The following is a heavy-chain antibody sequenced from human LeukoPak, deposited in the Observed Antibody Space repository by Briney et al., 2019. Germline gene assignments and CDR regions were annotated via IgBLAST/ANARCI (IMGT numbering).Heavy chain of an antibody. CDR1: GFTFSSYG. D-gene: IGHD2-15*01. CDR3: ARDLENCSGGSCYYYYYGMDV. J-gene: IGHJ6*02. V-gene: IGHV3-33*01. Sequence: GRSLRLSCAASGFTFSSYGMHWVRQAPGKGLEWVAVIWYDGSNKYYADSVKGRFTVSRDNSKNTLYLQMNSLRAEDTAVYYCARDLENCSGGSCYYYYYGMDVWGQGTTVTVSS. CDR2: IWYDGSNK.